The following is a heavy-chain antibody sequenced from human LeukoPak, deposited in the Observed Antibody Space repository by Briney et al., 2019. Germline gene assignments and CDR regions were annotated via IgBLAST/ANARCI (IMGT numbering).Heavy chain of an antibody. CDR2: IWYDGSNK. CDR3: ASSIAAAGTDLDY. Sequence: GGSLRLSCTASGFTFSSYGMHWVRQAPGKGLEWVAVIWYDGSNKYYADSVKGRFTISRDNSKNTLYLQMNSLRAEDTAVYYCASSIAAAGTDLDYWGQGTLVTVSA. CDR1: GFTFSSYG. V-gene: IGHV3-33*01. J-gene: IGHJ4*02. D-gene: IGHD6-13*01.